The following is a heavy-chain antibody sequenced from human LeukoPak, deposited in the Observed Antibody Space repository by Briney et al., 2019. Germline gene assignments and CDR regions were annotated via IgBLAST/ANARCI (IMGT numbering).Heavy chain of an antibody. CDR1: GFTLSSYW. D-gene: IGHD5-12*01. J-gene: IGHJ4*02. CDR3: TTIRPDY. CDR2: IKTDESAT. V-gene: IGHV3-74*01. Sequence: GGSLRLSCAASGFTLSSYWMHWVRQAPGKGLVWVSRIKTDESATDYADSGKGRFTISRDNAKKTLYLQMNSLTAEDTAVYYCTTIRPDYWGRGTLVTVSS.